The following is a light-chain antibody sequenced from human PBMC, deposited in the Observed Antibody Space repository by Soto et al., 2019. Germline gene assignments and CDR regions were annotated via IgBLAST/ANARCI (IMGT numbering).Light chain of an antibody. CDR1: QGISSY. Sequence: AIPMTQSPSSFSASTGDRVTITCRASQGISSYLACYQQKPGKAPKLLIYAASTLQSGVPSRFSGSGSGTDFTLTISCLQSEDFATYYCQQYYSYPLTFGGGTKVDIK. CDR2: AAS. CDR3: QQYYSYPLT. V-gene: IGKV1-8*01. J-gene: IGKJ4*01.